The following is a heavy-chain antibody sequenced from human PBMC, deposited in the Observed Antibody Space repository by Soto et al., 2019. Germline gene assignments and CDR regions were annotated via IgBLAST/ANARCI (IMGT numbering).Heavy chain of an antibody. Sequence: SETLSLTCTVSGDSISSYYWSWIRQPPGKGLEWIGYIYYIGGTNYNPSLKSRVTISVGTSKNQFSLKLSSVTAADTAVYYCASRRSYGDSDYWGQGTLVTVSS. V-gene: IGHV4-59*08. D-gene: IGHD4-17*01. CDR2: IYYIGGT. J-gene: IGHJ4*02. CDR1: GDSISSYY. CDR3: ASRRSYGDSDY.